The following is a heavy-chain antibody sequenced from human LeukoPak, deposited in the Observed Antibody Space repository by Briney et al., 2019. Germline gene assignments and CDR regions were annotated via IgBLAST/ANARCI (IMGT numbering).Heavy chain of an antibody. V-gene: IGHV3-33*01. D-gene: IGHD2-2*01. J-gene: IGHJ5*02. CDR1: GFTFSSYG. Sequence: QPGRSLRLSCAASGFTFSSYGMHWVRQAPGKGLEWVAVIWYDGSNKYYADSVKGRFTISRDNSKNTLYLQMNSLRAEDTAMYYCARALGFCSSTSCYNWFDPWGQGTLVTVSS. CDR2: IWYDGSNK. CDR3: ARALGFCSSTSCYNWFDP.